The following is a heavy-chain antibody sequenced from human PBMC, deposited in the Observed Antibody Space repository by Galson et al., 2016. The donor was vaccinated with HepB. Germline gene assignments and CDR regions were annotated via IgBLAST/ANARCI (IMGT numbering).Heavy chain of an antibody. Sequence: SLRLSCAASGFTFDDYGMHWARQAPGKGLEWVSGISWNSGRIGYADSVKGRFTISRDNAKNSLYLQMNSLRAEDTALYYCAKDKWASAVADFDYWGQGTLVTVSS. CDR3: AKDKWASAVADFDY. CDR2: ISWNSGRI. D-gene: IGHD4-23*01. CDR1: GFTFDDYG. V-gene: IGHV3-9*01. J-gene: IGHJ4*02.